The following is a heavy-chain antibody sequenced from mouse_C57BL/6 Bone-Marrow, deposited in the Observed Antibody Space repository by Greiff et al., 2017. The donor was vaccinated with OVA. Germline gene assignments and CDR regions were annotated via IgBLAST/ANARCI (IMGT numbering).Heavy chain of an antibody. CDR1: GSTFTSYW. CDR3: ARGLLRTWFAY. CDR2: IHPNSGST. Sequence: QVQLQQPGAELVKPGASVKLSCKASGSTFTSYWMHWVKQRPGQGLEWIGMIHPNSGSTNYNEKFKSKATLTVDKSSSTAYMQLSSLTSEDSAVYYCARGLLRTWFAYWGQGTLVTVSA. D-gene: IGHD2-3*01. J-gene: IGHJ3*01. V-gene: IGHV1-64*01.